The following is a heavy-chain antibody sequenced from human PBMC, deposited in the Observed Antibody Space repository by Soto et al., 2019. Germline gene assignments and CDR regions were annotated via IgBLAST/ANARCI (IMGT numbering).Heavy chain of an antibody. J-gene: IGHJ4*02. CDR2: INAGNGNT. CDR3: ARESAYSNTFDY. V-gene: IGHV1-3*01. Sequence: ASVKVSCKASGYTFTSYAMHWVRQAPGQRLEWMGWINAGNGNTKYSQKFQGRVTITRDTSASTAYMELSSLRSEDTAVYYCARESAYSNTFDYWGQGTLVTVSS. D-gene: IGHD4-4*01. CDR1: GYTFTSYA.